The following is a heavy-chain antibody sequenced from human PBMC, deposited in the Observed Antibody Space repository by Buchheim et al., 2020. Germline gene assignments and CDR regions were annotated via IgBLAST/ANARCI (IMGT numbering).Heavy chain of an antibody. Sequence: QVQLVESGGGVVQPGRSLRLSCAASGFTFSSYGMHWVRQAPGKGLEWVAVISYDGSNKYYADSVKGRFTISRDNSKNTLYLQMNSLRAEDTAVYCCAKAWYSGSYYYYGMDVWGQGTT. CDR2: ISYDGSNK. D-gene: IGHD1-26*01. V-gene: IGHV3-30*18. CDR3: AKAWYSGSYYYYGMDV. CDR1: GFTFSSYG. J-gene: IGHJ6*02.